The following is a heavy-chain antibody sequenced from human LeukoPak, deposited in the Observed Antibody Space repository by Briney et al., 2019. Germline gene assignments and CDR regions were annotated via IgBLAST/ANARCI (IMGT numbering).Heavy chain of an antibody. V-gene: IGHV3-15*01. J-gene: IGHJ5*02. CDR2: IKSKTDGGTI. D-gene: IGHD2-21*02. CDR3: ATDLLGLCSSTDCYDNWLDP. CDR1: GFIFSNAW. Sequence: GGSLRLSCAASGFIFSNAWMTWVRQAPGKGLEWVGRIKSKTDGGTIDYAAPVKGRFTISRDDSKDTLYLQMNSLKTEDTAVYYCATDLLGLCSSTDCYDNWLDPWGQGTLVTVSS.